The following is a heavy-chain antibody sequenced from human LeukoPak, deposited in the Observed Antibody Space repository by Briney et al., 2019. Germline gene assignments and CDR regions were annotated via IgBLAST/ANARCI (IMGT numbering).Heavy chain of an antibody. CDR2: INTNTGNP. CDR3: AREMDPMTTVTTDYYYGMDV. J-gene: IGHJ6*02. Sequence: VASVKVSCKASGYTFTSYGITWVRQAPGQGLEWMGWINTNTGNPTYAQGFTGRFVFSLDTSVSTAYLQISSLKAEDTAVYYCAREMDPMTTVTTDYYYGMDVWGQGTTVTVSS. V-gene: IGHV7-4-1*02. D-gene: IGHD4-17*01. CDR1: GYTFTSYG.